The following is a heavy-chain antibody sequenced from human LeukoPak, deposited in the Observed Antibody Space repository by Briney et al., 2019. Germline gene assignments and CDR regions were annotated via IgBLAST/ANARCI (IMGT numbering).Heavy chain of an antibody. V-gene: IGHV3-23*01. CDR2: TAGSGISK. CDR3: AREVGNFGWLFEA. Sequence: GGSLRLSCVASGFTFYNYAMSWVRQAPGRGLEWASSTAGSGISKDYADSVKGRFTISKDKSKNTLYLQMDNLRAEDTGVYFCAREVGNFGWLFEAWGQGTLVTVSS. D-gene: IGHD3-9*01. J-gene: IGHJ5*02. CDR1: GFTFYNYA.